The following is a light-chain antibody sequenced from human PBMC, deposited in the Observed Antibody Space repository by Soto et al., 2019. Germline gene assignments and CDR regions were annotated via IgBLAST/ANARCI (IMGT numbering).Light chain of an antibody. J-gene: IGLJ1*01. CDR1: SSDVGGYNY. CDR3: SSYTSTYTPLYV. CDR2: EVS. Sequence: TQPASVSGSPGQSITISCTGTSSDVGGYNYVSWYQQHPGKAPKLMIYEVSNRPSGVSNRFSGPKSGNTATLTISGLQAEDEADYYCSSYTSTYTPLYVFGTGSKVTVL. V-gene: IGLV2-14*01.